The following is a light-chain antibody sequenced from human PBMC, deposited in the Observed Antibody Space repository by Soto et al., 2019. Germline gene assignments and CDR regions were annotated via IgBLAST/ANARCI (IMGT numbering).Light chain of an antibody. CDR3: QQYNDYWT. V-gene: IGKV1-5*03. J-gene: IGKJ1*01. CDR2: KAS. Sequence: DIQMTQSPSTLSASPGDRVTITCRSSQSISNWLAWYQQKPGRAHKLLIYKASTLESGVPSRFSGSGSGTEFTLTISSLQPDDFAIYYCQQYNDYWTFGQGTRVEI. CDR1: QSISNW.